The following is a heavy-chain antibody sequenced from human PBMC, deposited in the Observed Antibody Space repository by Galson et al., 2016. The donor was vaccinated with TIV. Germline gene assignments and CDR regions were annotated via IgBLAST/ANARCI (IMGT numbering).Heavy chain of an antibody. CDR1: GFNFSSWH. J-gene: IGHJ3*01. Sequence: SLRLSCAASGFNFSSWHMDWVRQAPGEGLEWISFITYTSATIYYADSVKGRFTVSRDNAKNSLYLQVNSLRAEDTAVYYCARPGNYDGDRRGAFDLWGQGTMVTVSP. D-gene: IGHD4-23*01. CDR3: ARPGNYDGDRRGAFDL. CDR2: ITYTSATI. V-gene: IGHV3-48*04.